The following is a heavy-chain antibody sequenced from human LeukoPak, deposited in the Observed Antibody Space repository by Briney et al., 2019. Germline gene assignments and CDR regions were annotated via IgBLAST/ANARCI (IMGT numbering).Heavy chain of an antibody. V-gene: IGHV4-31*03. Sequence: SSQTLSLTCTVSGDSIRTSGYYWTWIRQHPGKDLEWIGYIYYSGRTYYSPSLKSRVTISVHTSENQFSLELSSVTAADTAVYYCARGSAAGWHAFDIRGQGTMVTVSS. CDR1: GDSIRTSGYY. J-gene: IGHJ3*02. CDR3: ARGSAAGWHAFDI. CDR2: IYYSGRT. D-gene: IGHD5-24*01.